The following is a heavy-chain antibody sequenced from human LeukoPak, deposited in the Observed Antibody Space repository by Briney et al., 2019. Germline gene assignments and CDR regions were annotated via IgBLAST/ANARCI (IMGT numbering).Heavy chain of an antibody. CDR3: ARDIAAAGDY. J-gene: IGHJ4*02. V-gene: IGHV4-39*07. D-gene: IGHD6-13*01. CDR2: IYYSGST. Sequence: SETLSLTYTVSGGSISSSSYYWGWIRQPPGKGLEWIGSIYYSGSTYYNPSLKSRVTISVDTSKNQFSLKLSSVTAADTAVYYCARDIAAAGDYWGQGTLVTVSS. CDR1: GGSISSSSYY.